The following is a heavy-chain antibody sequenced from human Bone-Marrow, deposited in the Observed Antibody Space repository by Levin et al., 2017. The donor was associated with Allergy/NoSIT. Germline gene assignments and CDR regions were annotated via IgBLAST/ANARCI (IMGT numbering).Heavy chain of an antibody. CDR2: ISSSSSTI. D-gene: IGHD3-22*01. V-gene: IGHV3-48*01. CDR3: ARDAGGRGYYDSSGSTYFDY. J-gene: IGHJ4*02. Sequence: PAASVKVSCAASGFTFSSYSMNWVRQAPGKGLEWVSYISSSSSTIYYADSVKGRFTISRDNAKNSLYLQMNSLRAEDTAVYYCARDAGGRGYYDSSGSTYFDYWGQGTLVTVSS. CDR1: GFTFSSYS.